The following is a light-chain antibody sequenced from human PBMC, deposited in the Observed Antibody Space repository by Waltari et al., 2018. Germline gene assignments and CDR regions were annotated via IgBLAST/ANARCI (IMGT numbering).Light chain of an antibody. CDR2: DAS. V-gene: IGKV3-11*02. CDR1: QSVSTF. J-gene: IGKJ4*01. Sequence: EIVLTQSPATLSLSPGERATLSCRASQSVSTFLVWYQQKPGLSPRLLLYDASTRASGIPARFSGSGSGRDFTLTISSLEPEDFAVYYCQQRSSWPRLTFGGGTKVEI. CDR3: QQRSSWPRLT.